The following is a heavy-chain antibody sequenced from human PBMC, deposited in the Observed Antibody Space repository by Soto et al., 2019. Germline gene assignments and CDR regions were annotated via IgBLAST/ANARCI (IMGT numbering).Heavy chain of an antibody. CDR3: ARDSVPEGYGDYGGAFDI. CDR1: GFTFSSYW. D-gene: IGHD4-17*01. CDR2: INSDGSST. J-gene: IGHJ3*02. V-gene: IGHV3-74*01. Sequence: GGSLRLSCAASGFTFSSYWMHWVRQAPGKGLVWVSRINSDGSSTSYADSVKGRFTISRDNAKNTLYLQMNSLRAEDTAVYYCARDSVPEGYGDYGGAFDIWGQGTMVTVSS.